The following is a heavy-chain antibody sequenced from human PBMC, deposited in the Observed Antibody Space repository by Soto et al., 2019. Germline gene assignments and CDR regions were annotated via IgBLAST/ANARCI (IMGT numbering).Heavy chain of an antibody. CDR1: GGSISSYY. J-gene: IGHJ6*02. D-gene: IGHD3-22*01. CDR3: AREYYDSSGYYFVYGKDV. Sequence: PSETLSLTCTVSGGSISSYYWSWIRQPPGKGLEWIGYIYYSGSTNYNPSLKSRVTISVDTSKNQFSLKLSSVTAADTAVYYCAREYYDSSGYYFVYGKDVWGQGTTVTVSS. V-gene: IGHV4-59*01. CDR2: IYYSGST.